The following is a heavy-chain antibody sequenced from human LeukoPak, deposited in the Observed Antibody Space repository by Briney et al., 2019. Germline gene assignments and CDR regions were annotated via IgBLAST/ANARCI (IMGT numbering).Heavy chain of an antibody. J-gene: IGHJ4*02. Sequence: SETLSLTCTVSGGSMKNYYWIWIRQPPGKGLEWIGYIFYSGSTTYNSSLRSRVTISVDTSKNQFSLKLRSVTAADTAMYYCARAHYHDSNGKPHGYYFDSWGQGSLVTVSS. V-gene: IGHV4-59*01. CDR2: IFYSGST. CDR1: GGSMKNYY. CDR3: ARAHYHDSNGKPHGYYFDS. D-gene: IGHD3-22*01.